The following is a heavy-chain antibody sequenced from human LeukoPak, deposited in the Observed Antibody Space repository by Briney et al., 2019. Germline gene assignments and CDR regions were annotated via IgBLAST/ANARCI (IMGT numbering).Heavy chain of an antibody. CDR3: AKRGVVVVAATHNYYYYMDV. J-gene: IGHJ6*03. Sequence: SGGSLRLSCAASGFTFSSYGMHWVRQAPGKGLEWVAFIRYDGSNKYYADSVKGRFTISRDNSKNTLYLQMNSLRAEDTAVYYCAKRGVVVVAATHNYYYYMDVWGKGTTVTISS. D-gene: IGHD2-15*01. V-gene: IGHV3-30*02. CDR2: IRYDGSNK. CDR1: GFTFSSYG.